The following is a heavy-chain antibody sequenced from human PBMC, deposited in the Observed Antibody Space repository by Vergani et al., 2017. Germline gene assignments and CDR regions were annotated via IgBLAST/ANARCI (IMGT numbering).Heavy chain of an antibody. CDR2: IFSNDEK. V-gene: IGHV2-26*01. J-gene: IGHJ6*02. CDR1: GFSLSNARMG. D-gene: IGHD5-12*01. Sequence: QVTLKESGPVLVKPTETLTLTCTVSGFSLSNARMGVSWIRQPPGKALEWLAHIFSNDEKSYRTSLKSRLTISKDTSKSQVVLTMTNMDPVDTATYYCARMVSGYDSYCYYGMDVWGQGTTVTVSS. CDR3: ARMVSGYDSYCYYGMDV.